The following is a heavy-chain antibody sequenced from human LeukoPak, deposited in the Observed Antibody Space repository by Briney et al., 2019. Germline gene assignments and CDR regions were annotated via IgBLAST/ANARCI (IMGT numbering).Heavy chain of an antibody. CDR3: AKDPKAVAQYYFDY. V-gene: IGHV3-23*01. D-gene: IGHD6-19*01. J-gene: IGHJ4*02. CDR2: ISGSGGST. CDR1: GFTFSSYG. Sequence: GGSLRLSCAASGFTFSSYGMHWVRQAPGKGLEWVSAISGSGGSTYYADSVKGRFTISRDNSKNTLYLQMNSLRAEDTAVYYCAKDPKAVAQYYFDYWGQGTLVTVSS.